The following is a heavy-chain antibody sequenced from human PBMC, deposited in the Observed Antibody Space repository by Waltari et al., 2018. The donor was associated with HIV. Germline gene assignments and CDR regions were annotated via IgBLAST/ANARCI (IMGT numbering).Heavy chain of an antibody. Sequence: EVQLVESGGGLVQPGGSLRVSCAASGFTFSTVWMSWVRQAPGKGLEWVANIKQDGSEKYYVDSVKGRFTISRDNAKNSLYLQMNSLRAEDTAVYYCARGPPNYYDSSGYGYWGQGTLVTVSS. CDR1: GFTFSTVW. D-gene: IGHD3-22*01. J-gene: IGHJ4*02. CDR3: ARGPPNYYDSSGYGY. V-gene: IGHV3-7*01. CDR2: IKQDGSEK.